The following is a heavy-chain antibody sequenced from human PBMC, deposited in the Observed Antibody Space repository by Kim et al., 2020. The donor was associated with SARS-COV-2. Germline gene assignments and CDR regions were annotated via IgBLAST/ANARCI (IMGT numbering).Heavy chain of an antibody. CDR1: GYTFTSYD. V-gene: IGHV1-8*01. D-gene: IGHD2-15*01. CDR2: MNPNSGNT. J-gene: IGHJ4*02. CDR3: AVDCSGGSCSAGDY. Sequence: ASVKVSCKASGYTFTSYDINWVRQATGQGLEWMGWMNPNSGNTGYAQKFQGRVTMTRNTSISTAYMELSSLRSEDTAVYYCAVDCSGGSCSAGDYWGQGTLVTVSS.